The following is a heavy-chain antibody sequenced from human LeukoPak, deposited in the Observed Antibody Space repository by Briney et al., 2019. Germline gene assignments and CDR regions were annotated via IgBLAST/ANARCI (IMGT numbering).Heavy chain of an antibody. D-gene: IGHD2-15*01. V-gene: IGHV1-69*05. CDR3: APERYCSGGSCYSGLEGRHGFDP. Sequence: GASVKVSCKASGGTFSSYAISWVRQAPGQGLEWMGRIIPIFGTAYYAQKFQGRVTITTDESTSTAYMELSSLRSEDTAVYYCAPERYCSGGSCYSGLEGRHGFDPWGQGTLVTVSS. J-gene: IGHJ5*02. CDR1: GGTFSSYA. CDR2: IIPIFGTA.